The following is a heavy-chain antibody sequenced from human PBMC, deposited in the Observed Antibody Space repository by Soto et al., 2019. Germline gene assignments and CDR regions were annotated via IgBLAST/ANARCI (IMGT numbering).Heavy chain of an antibody. Sequence: QITLKESGPTLVKPTQTLTLTCTFSGFSLSTSGVGVGWIRQPPGKALEWLALIYWDDDKRYSPSLKSRLTITQDTSKNQVVLTMTNMDPVDTATYYCAHKNEHYDFWSGYYKCCWFDPWGQGTLVTVSS. CDR3: AHKNEHYDFWSGYYKCCWFDP. CDR2: IYWDDDK. D-gene: IGHD3-3*01. V-gene: IGHV2-5*02. J-gene: IGHJ5*02. CDR1: GFSLSTSGVG.